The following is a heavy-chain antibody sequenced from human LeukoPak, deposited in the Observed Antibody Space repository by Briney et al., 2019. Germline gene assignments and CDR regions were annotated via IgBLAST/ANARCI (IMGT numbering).Heavy chain of an antibody. J-gene: IGHJ5*02. CDR1: GGSFSGYY. Sequence: SETLSLTCAVYGGSFSGYYWSWIRQPPGKGLEWIGEINHSGSTNYNPSLKSRVTISVDTSKNQFSLKLSSVTAADTAVYYCARGPWFDPWGQGTLVTVSS. V-gene: IGHV4-34*01. CDR2: INHSGST. CDR3: ARGPWFDP.